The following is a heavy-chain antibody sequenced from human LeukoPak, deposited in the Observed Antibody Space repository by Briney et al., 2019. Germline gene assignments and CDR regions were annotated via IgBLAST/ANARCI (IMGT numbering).Heavy chain of an antibody. J-gene: IGHJ5*02. CDR1: GGSFSGYY. Sequence: SETLSLTCAVYGGSFSGYYWSWIRQPPGKGLEWIGEINHSGSTNYNPSLKSRVTISVDTSKNQFSLKLSSVTAADTAVYYCARGPWFDPWGQGTLVTVSS. V-gene: IGHV4-34*01. CDR2: INHSGST. CDR3: ARGPWFDP.